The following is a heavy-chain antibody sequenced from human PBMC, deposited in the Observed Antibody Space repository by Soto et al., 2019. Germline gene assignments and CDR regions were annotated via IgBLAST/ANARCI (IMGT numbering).Heavy chain of an antibody. Sequence: QVQLQQWGAGLLKPLETLSLTCAVYGGSFSGYYWSWIRQPPGKGLEWIGEINHSGSTNYNPSLKSRVTISVDTSKNQFSLKLSSVTAADTAVYYCARRPGLLWFGELKFDPWGQGTLVTVSS. V-gene: IGHV4-34*01. J-gene: IGHJ5*02. CDR3: ARRPGLLWFGELKFDP. D-gene: IGHD3-10*01. CDR2: INHSGST. CDR1: GGSFSGYY.